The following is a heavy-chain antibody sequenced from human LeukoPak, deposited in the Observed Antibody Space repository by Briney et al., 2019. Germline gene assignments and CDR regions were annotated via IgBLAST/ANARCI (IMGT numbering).Heavy chain of an antibody. J-gene: IGHJ3*01. CDR2: ISSAGSII. D-gene: IGHD3-10*01. CDR1: GFTLSSYE. CDR3: ARVGYYGSGSYYKRNGFDV. Sequence: PGGSLRLSCAASGFTLSSYEVNWVRQAPGKGLEWVSYISSAGSIIYYADSVRGRFTISRDNAKNSLYLQMNSLRAEDTAVYYCARVGYYGSGSYYKRNGFDVWGQGTMVSVSS. V-gene: IGHV3-48*03.